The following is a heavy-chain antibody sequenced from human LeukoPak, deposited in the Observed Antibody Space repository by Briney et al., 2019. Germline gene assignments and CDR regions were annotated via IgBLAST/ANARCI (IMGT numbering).Heavy chain of an antibody. J-gene: IGHJ3*02. CDR3: ARRVPDKDTYYYDSSGYSAAFDI. V-gene: IGHV1-2*04. CDR1: GYTFTGYY. CDR2: INPNSGGT. D-gene: IGHD3-22*01. Sequence: ASVKVSCKASGYTFTGYYMHWVRQAPGQGLEWMGWINPNSGGTNYAQKFQGWVTMTRDTSISTAYMELSRLRSDDTAMYYCARRVPDKDTYYYDSSGYSAAFDIWGQGTMVTVSS.